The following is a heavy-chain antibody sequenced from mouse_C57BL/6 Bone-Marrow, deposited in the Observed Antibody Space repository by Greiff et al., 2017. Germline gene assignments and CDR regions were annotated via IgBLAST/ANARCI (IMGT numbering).Heavy chain of an antibody. CDR1: GFSLTSYG. J-gene: IGHJ3*01. CDR3: ARKDDGYFSWFAY. V-gene: IGHV2-2*01. D-gene: IGHD2-3*01. CDR2: IWSGGST. Sequence: VKVVESGPGLVQPSQSLSITCTVSGFSLTSYGVHWVRQSPGKGLEWLGVIWSGGSTDYNAAFISRLSISKDNSKSQVFFKMNSLQADDTAIYYCARKDDGYFSWFAYWGQGTLVTVSA.